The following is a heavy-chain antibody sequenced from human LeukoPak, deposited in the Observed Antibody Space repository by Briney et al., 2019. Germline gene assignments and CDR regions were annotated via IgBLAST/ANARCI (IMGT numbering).Heavy chain of an antibody. J-gene: IGHJ3*02. CDR1: GYTFTSYA. CDR3: ARDPPYYYDSSGYSHNAFDI. V-gene: IGHV7-4-1*02. CDR2: INTNTGNP. D-gene: IGHD3-22*01. Sequence: ASVKVSCKASGYTFTSYAMNWVRQAPGQGLEWMGWINTNTGNPTYAQGFTGRFVFSLDTSVSTAYLQISSLKAEDTAVYYCARDPPYYYDSSGYSHNAFDIWGQGTMVIVSS.